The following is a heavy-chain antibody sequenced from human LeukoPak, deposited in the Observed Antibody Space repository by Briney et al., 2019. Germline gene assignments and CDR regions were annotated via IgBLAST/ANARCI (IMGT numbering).Heavy chain of an antibody. V-gene: IGHV4-61*01. Sequence: SDTLSLTCTVSGGSVSSGTYYWSWIRQPPGKGLEWIGHISYSGSTNYNPSLKSRVTISVDTSKSQFSLKLSSVTAADTAVYYCARGAGVLRFLEWLLYFDPWGQGTLVTVSS. CDR3: ARGAGVLRFLEWLLYFDP. CDR2: ISYSGST. D-gene: IGHD3-3*01. J-gene: IGHJ5*02. CDR1: GGSVSSGTYY.